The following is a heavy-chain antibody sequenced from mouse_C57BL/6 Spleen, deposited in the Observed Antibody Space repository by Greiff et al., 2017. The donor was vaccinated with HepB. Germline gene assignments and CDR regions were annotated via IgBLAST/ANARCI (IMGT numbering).Heavy chain of an antibody. D-gene: IGHD3-2*02. CDR3: ARHSSGYLYYFDY. V-gene: IGHV5-17*01. J-gene: IGHJ2*01. CDR2: ISSGSSTI. Sequence: EVQVVESGGGLVKPGGSLKLSCAASGFTFSDYGMHWVRQAPEKGLEWVAYISSGSSTIYYADTVKGRFTISRDNAKNTLFLQMTSLRSKDTAMYYCARHSSGYLYYFDYWGQGTTLTVSS. CDR1: GFTFSDYG.